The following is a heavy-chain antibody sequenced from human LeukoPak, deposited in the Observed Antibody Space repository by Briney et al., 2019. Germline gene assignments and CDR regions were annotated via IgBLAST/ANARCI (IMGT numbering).Heavy chain of an antibody. CDR2: TSYDGSNE. V-gene: IGHV3-30*18. D-gene: IGHD3-22*01. CDR1: GFTFSSYG. J-gene: IGHJ4*02. CDR3: AKAEYYYDSSGYYSDDYFDY. Sequence: PGGSLRLSCAASGFTFSSYGMHWVRQAPGKGLEWVAVTSYDGSNEYCADSVKGRFTISRDNSKNTLYLQMNSLRAEDTAVYYCAKAEYYYDSSGYYSDDYFDYWGQGTLVTVSS.